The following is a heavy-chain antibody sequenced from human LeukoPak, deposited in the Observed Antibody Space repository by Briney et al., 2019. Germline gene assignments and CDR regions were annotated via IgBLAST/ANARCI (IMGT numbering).Heavy chain of an antibody. J-gene: IGHJ4*02. V-gene: IGHV3-23*01. Sequence: GGSLRLSFAASGCTFISYAMNSVRPAPGKGLEWDATSWGNGDSTYYADSVKDQFNIPIDNSNISLYLQMNTLRAEDTAVYYCARDRGYSCGYWGQGTLVSVSS. CDR1: GCTFISYA. D-gene: IGHD5-18*01. CDR2: SWGNGDST. CDR3: ARDRGYSCGY.